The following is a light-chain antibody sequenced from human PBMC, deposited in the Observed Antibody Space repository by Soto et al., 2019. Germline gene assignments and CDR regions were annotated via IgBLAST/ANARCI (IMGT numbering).Light chain of an antibody. V-gene: IGKV3-15*01. CDR1: QSVSSN. CDR2: AAS. CDR3: QQYNYWPPET. Sequence: EIVMTQSPSTLSVSPGERATLSCRASQSVSSNLAWYQQKPGQAPRLLIYAASTRATGIPARFSGSGSGTEYTLTISSLQSEDFSVYYCQQYNYWPPETFGQGTKVEIK. J-gene: IGKJ1*01.